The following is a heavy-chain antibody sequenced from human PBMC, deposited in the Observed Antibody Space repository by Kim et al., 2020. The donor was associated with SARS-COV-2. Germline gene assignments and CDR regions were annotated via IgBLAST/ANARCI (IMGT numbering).Heavy chain of an antibody. Sequence: SVKGRIAITPDTSKNQFSLQLNSVTPEDTAVYYCVRLSCSGGACNYGMDVWGQGTTVTVSS. CDR3: VRLSCSGGACNYGMDV. D-gene: IGHD2-15*01. J-gene: IGHJ6*02. V-gene: IGHV6-1*01.